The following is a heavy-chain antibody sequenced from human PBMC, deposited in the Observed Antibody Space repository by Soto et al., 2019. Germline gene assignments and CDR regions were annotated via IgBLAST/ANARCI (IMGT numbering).Heavy chain of an antibody. CDR1: GFTLDKYT. D-gene: IGHD3-9*01. Sequence: GGSQRVSCAAFGFTLDKYTRGWVRQAPGKGLEWVAESFSSGGTQYADSVKGRFTISRDNSRNMVFLQMNGLRVEDTALYYCARDREPDGIWTFDSWGQGALVTVSS. J-gene: IGHJ4*02. CDR3: ARDREPDGIWTFDS. CDR2: SFSSGGT. V-gene: IGHV3-53*01.